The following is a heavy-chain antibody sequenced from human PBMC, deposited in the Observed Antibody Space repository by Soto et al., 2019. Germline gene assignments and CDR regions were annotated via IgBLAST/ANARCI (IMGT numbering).Heavy chain of an antibody. J-gene: IGHJ3*02. V-gene: IGHV4-34*01. D-gene: IGHD1-1*01. CDR1: GGSVNSGNYY. CDR2: MSHSGGT. CDR3: ARVERGTATTVVDAFDI. Sequence: QVQLQQWGAGLLKPSETLSLTCAVFGGSVNSGNYYWSWIRQPPGKGLEWIGEMSHSGGTHFNPYLKSRVTISVDTSKNQFSLKMTCVTAADTALYYCARVERGTATTVVDAFDIWGPGTMVTVSS.